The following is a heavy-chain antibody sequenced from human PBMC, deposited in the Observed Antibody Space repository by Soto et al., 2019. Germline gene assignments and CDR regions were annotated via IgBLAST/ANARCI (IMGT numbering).Heavy chain of an antibody. CDR1: GFTFSSYG. CDR3: ARAGGYSYGAYYYGMDV. J-gene: IGHJ6*02. D-gene: IGHD5-18*01. Sequence: QVQLVESGGGVVQPGRSLRLSCAASGFTFSSYGMHWVRQAPGKGLEWVAVIWYDGSNKYYADSVKGRFTISRDNSKNTLYLQMNSLRAEDTAVYYCARAGGYSYGAYYYGMDVWGQGTTVTVS. CDR2: IWYDGSNK. V-gene: IGHV3-33*01.